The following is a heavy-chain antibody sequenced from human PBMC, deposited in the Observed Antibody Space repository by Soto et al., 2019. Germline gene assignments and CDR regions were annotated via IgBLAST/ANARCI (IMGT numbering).Heavy chain of an antibody. Sequence: QVQLQESGPGLVKPSETLSLTCSVSGGSISSYYWTWIRQPPGRGLEWIGYIYHKGSTVKNPSLKSRVTISLDMSENQFSLQLSSXXAADTAXYYCARLXGXYYGSGSSVDYWGQGTLVTVSS. CDR2: IYHKGST. D-gene: IGHD3-10*01. V-gene: IGHV4-59*08. J-gene: IGHJ4*02. CDR3: ARLXGXYYGSGSSVDY. CDR1: GGSISSYY.